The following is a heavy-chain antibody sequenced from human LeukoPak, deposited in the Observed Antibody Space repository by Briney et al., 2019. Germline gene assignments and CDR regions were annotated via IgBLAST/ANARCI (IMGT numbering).Heavy chain of an antibody. Sequence: SETLSLTCTVSGGSIRGYYWSWIRQPPGKGLEWIGYIQYSGRTNNHPSLERRVTISVHTSKNQFSLKLSSVTAADTAVYYCARAVGTAATLWGQGTLVTVSS. CDR2: IQYSGRT. CDR1: GGSIRGYY. V-gene: IGHV4-59*01. CDR3: ARAVGTAATL. J-gene: IGHJ4*02. D-gene: IGHD2-15*01.